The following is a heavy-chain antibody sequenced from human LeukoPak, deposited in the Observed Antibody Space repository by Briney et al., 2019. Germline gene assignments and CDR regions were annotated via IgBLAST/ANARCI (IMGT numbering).Heavy chain of an antibody. CDR1: GGSFSGYY. CDR3: ARGPHLGSQSH. CDR2: INHTGST. J-gene: IGHJ4*02. Sequence: SETLSLTCAVYGGSFSGYYWSWLRQPPGKGLEWIGEINHTGSTNYNPSLKSRVTISVDTSKNQFPPKLSSVTAADTAVYYCARGPHLGSQSHWGQGTLVTVSS. V-gene: IGHV4-34*01.